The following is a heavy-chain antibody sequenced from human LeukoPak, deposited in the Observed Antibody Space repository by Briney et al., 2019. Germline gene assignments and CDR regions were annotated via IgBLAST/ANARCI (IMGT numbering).Heavy chain of an antibody. D-gene: IGHD3-10*01. V-gene: IGHV3-21*04. CDR1: GFTFSSYS. CDR3: AKDIGSLWFGESIDY. CDR2: ISSSSSYI. Sequence: GGSLRLSCAASGFTFSSYSMNWVRQAPGKGLEWVSSISSSSSYIYYADSVKGRFTISRDNAKNSLYLQMNSLRAEDTALYYCAKDIGSLWFGESIDYWGQGTLVTVSS. J-gene: IGHJ4*02.